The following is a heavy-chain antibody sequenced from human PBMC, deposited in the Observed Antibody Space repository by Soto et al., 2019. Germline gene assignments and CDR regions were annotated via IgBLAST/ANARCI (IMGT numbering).Heavy chain of an antibody. Sequence: LRLSCAASGFTFSSYAMHWVRQAPGKGLEWVAVISYDGSNKYYADSVKGRFTISRDNSKNTLYLQMNSLRAEDTAVYYCARGRLEYSSLWGQGTLVTVSS. D-gene: IGHD6-6*01. J-gene: IGHJ4*02. CDR1: GFTFSSYA. V-gene: IGHV3-30-3*01. CDR2: ISYDGSNK. CDR3: ARGRLEYSSL.